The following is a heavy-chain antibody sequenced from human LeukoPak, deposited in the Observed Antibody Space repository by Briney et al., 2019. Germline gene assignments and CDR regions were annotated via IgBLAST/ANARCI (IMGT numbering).Heavy chain of an antibody. Sequence: MTSQTLSLTCAVSGGSISTSGYSWSWIRQPPGKGLEWFGYFHHSGSTYYNPSLKSRVTISVDRSKNQFSLRLTAVTAADTAVYYCATSTLTENWFDPWGQGTLVTVSS. CDR2: FHHSGST. J-gene: IGHJ5*02. V-gene: IGHV4-30-2*01. D-gene: IGHD2-2*01. CDR3: ATSTLTENWFDP. CDR1: GGSISTSGYS.